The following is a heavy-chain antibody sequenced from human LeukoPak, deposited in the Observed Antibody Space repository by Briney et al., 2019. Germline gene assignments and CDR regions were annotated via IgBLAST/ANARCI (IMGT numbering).Heavy chain of an antibody. CDR1: GFTFSSYA. CDR3: VGGHGSGSFYVGFFDY. J-gene: IGHJ4*02. V-gene: IGHV3-64D*06. Sequence: GGSLRLSCSASGFTFSSYAMHWVRQAPGKGLEYVSAISSNGGSTYYADSVKGRFTISRDNSKNPLYLQMSSLRAEDTAVYYCVGGHGSGSFYVGFFDYWGLGNLVTVSS. D-gene: IGHD3-10*01. CDR2: ISSNGGST.